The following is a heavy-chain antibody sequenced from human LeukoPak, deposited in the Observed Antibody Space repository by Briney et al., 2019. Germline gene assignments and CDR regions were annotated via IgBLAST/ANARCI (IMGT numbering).Heavy chain of an antibody. CDR1: VGSISSYY. CDR2: IYYSGST. CDR3: ARDQYYYDSSGTITLDY. Sequence: SETLSLTCTVSVGSISSYYWSWIRQPPGKGLEWIGYIYYSGSTNYNPSLKSRVTISVDTSKNQFSLKLSSVTAADTAVYYCARDQYYYDSSGTITLDYWGQGTLVTVSS. D-gene: IGHD3-22*01. V-gene: IGHV4-59*01. J-gene: IGHJ4*02.